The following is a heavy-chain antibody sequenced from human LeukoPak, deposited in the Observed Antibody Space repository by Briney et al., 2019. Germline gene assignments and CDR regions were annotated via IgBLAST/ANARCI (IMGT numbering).Heavy chain of an antibody. J-gene: IGHJ4*02. CDR3: AARPTSEAVAPSDF. CDR2: ISGSGGST. CDR1: GFTFSSYG. V-gene: IGHV3-23*01. D-gene: IGHD6-19*01. Sequence: GGSLRLSCAASGFTFSSYGMHWVRQAPGKGLEWVSAISGSGGSTYYADSVKGRFTISRDNSKRMLYLQMNSLRAEDTATYYCAARPTSEAVAPSDFWGQGTLVTVSP.